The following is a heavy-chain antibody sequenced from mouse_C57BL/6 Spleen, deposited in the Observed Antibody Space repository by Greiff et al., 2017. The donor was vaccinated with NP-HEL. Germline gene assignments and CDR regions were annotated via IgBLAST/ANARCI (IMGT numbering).Heavy chain of an antibody. CDR1: GYTFTSYW. D-gene: IGHD1-1*01. CDR3: ARGATVVARGFAY. V-gene: IGHV1-55*01. CDR2: IYPGSGST. Sequence: QVQLQQPGAELVKPGASVKMSCKASGYTFTSYWITWVKQRPGQGLEWIGDIYPGSGSTNYNEKFKCKATLTVDTSSSTAYMKLSSLTSEDSAVYYCARGATVVARGFAYWGQGTLVTVSA. J-gene: IGHJ3*01.